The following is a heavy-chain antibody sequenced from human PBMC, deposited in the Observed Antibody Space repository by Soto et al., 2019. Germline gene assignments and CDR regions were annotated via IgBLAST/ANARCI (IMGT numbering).Heavy chain of an antibody. CDR3: ARQFDYESRGYHYAY. J-gene: IGHJ4*02. V-gene: IGHV3-11*01. CDR1: GFTFSAHY. Sequence: GGSLSLSFAAPGFTFSAHYLAWICQAPLKVLEIVAHMSGSGSSEDYGESFQGRFSIFRENSKNLLFLQMFFLRAEDTAVYYCARQFDYESRGYHYAYWGQGTVVAV. CDR2: MSGSGSSE. D-gene: IGHD3-22*01.